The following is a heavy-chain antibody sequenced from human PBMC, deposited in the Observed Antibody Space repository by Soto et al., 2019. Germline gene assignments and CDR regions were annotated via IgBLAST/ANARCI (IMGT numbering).Heavy chain of an antibody. D-gene: IGHD3-22*01. CDR1: GFTSTSSS. CDR3: AAGDSSGYYGG. Sequence: SVKVSCKASGFTSTSSSVQWVRQARGQRLEWIGWITVGTGNTNYAQKFQERVTITRDMSTSTAYMELSNLRSEDTAVYYCAAGDSSGYYGGWGQGTQVTVSS. V-gene: IGHV1-58*01. J-gene: IGHJ4*02. CDR2: ITVGTGNT.